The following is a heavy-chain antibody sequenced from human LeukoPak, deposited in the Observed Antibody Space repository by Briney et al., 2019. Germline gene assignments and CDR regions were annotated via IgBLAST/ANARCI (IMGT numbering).Heavy chain of an antibody. CDR3: ARGEWSGLKDGFNI. J-gene: IGHJ3*02. D-gene: IGHD3-3*01. V-gene: IGHV4-59*01. Sequence: SETLSLTCSVSGGSISSYYWSWIRQTPRKGLEGIGYIYYSGSSDYNPSLKSRATISVDTSKNRFSLKLSSLTAADTAVYYCARGEWSGLKDGFNIWGPGTMVTVSS. CDR1: GGSISSYY. CDR2: IYYSGSS.